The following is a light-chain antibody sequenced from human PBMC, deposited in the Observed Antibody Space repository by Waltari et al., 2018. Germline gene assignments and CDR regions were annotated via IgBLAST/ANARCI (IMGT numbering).Light chain of an antibody. Sequence: QSVLTQPPSVPGAPGQRVTIHCTASSSNIGAGYSGHSYKQLPGTAPKLLIYGNSNRPSGVPDRFSGSKSGTSASLAITGLQAEDEADYYCQSYDSSLSGGVFGGGTKLTVL. CDR2: GNS. J-gene: IGLJ2*01. CDR3: QSYDSSLSGGV. CDR1: SSNIGAGYS. V-gene: IGLV1-40*01.